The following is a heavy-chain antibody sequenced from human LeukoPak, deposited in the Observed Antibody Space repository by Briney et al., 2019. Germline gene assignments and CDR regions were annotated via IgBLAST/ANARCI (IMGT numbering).Heavy chain of an antibody. CDR1: GGTGSSYA. D-gene: IGHD2-21*01. Sequence: ASVKVSCNASGGTGSSYAISWVRHAPGPGLERMGGIIPIFGTANYAQKFQSRVTITAVDSTSTDYMELSSSRSATSAVFYYATWSLRPGILWWDDAFDIWGQGTMVTVSS. J-gene: IGHJ3*02. CDR2: IIPIFGTA. V-gene: IGHV1-69*13. CDR3: ATWSLRPGILWWDDAFDI.